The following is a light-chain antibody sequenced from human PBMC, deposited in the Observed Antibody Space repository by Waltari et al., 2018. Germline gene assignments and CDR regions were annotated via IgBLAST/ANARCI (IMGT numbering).Light chain of an antibody. CDR3: AAWDDSLNGRWV. Sequence: QSEMSQPPSVSGTPGQTVTISCSGRSPNVGSNVVNWYQQLPGTAPKLRLYRNDHGPSGVPGRFSGSKSGTSASLAISGLQSEDEADYYCAAWDDSLNGRWVFGAGTRLTVL. CDR1: SPNVGSNV. CDR2: RND. J-gene: IGLJ2*01. V-gene: IGLV1-44*01.